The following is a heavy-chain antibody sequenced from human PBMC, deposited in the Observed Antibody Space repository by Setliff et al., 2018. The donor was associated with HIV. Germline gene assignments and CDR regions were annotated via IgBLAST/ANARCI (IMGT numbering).Heavy chain of an antibody. CDR2: IKSKTDGGTA. Sequence: GGSLRLSCAASGFTFSNAWMSWVRQAPRKGLEWVGRIKSKTDGGTADYAAPVKGRFTISRDDSKSTVYLQMNSLKTEDTAVYYCTTWQAGNDYWGQGTLVTVSS. J-gene: IGHJ4*02. CDR3: TTWQAGNDY. V-gene: IGHV3-15*01. D-gene: IGHD6-13*01. CDR1: GFTFSNAW.